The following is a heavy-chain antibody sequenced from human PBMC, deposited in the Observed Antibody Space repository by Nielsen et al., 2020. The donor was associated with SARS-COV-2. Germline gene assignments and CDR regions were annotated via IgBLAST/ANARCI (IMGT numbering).Heavy chain of an antibody. Sequence: SETLSLTCAVSGGSISSSNWWSWVRQPPGKGLEWIGEIYHSGSTNYNPSLKSRVTISVDTSKNQFSLKLSSVTAADTAVYYCAREALKELLWFGESSSYYGMDVWGQGTTVTVSS. V-gene: IGHV4-4*02. CDR1: GGSISSSNW. CDR2: IYHSGST. D-gene: IGHD3-10*01. CDR3: AREALKELLWFGESSSYYGMDV. J-gene: IGHJ6*02.